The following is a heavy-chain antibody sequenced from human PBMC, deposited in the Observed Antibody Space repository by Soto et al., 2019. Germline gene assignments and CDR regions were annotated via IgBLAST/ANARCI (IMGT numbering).Heavy chain of an antibody. CDR1: GGSFSGYY. CDR2: INHSGST. D-gene: IGHD6-19*01. CDR3: ARVEVAYSSRSFDY. J-gene: IGHJ4*02. V-gene: IGHV4-34*01. Sequence: ASETLSLTCAVYGGSFSGYYWSWIRQPPGKGLEWIGEINHSGSTNYNPSLKSRVTISVDTSKNQFSLKLSSVTAADTAVYYCARVEVAYSSRSFDYWGQGTLVTVSS.